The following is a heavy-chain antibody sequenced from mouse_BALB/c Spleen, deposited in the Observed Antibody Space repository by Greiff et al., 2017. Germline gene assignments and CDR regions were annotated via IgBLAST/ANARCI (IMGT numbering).Heavy chain of an antibody. V-gene: IGHV3-2*02. CDR1: GYSITSDYA. J-gene: IGHJ4*01. CDR2: ISYSGST. D-gene: IGHD1-3*01. CDR3: ARRGLRGAMDY. Sequence: EVQLQESGPGQVKPSQSLSLTCTVTGYSITSDYAWNWIRQFPGNKLEWMGYISYSGSTSYNPSLKSRISITRDTSKNQFFLQLNSVTTEDTATYYCARRGLRGAMDYWGQGTSVTVSS.